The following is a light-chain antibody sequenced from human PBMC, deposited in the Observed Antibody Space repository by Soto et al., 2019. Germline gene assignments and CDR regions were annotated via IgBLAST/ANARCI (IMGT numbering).Light chain of an antibody. Sequence: EIVLTQSPGTLSLSPGERATLSCRASQSVSSSYLAWYQQKPGQAPRLLIYGASSRATGIPDRFSGSGSGTDFTLTISRLAPEDSAVYYCQQYGSSPTFGQGTKVEIK. J-gene: IGKJ1*01. CDR1: QSVSSSY. V-gene: IGKV3-20*01. CDR2: GAS. CDR3: QQYGSSPT.